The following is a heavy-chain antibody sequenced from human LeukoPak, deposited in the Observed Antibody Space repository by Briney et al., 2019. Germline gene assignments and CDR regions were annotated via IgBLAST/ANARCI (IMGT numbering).Heavy chain of an antibody. CDR3: ARDRYCSSTSCYDGTRYYYYGMDV. CDR2: ISAYNGNT. V-gene: IGHV1-18*01. J-gene: IGHJ6*02. CDR1: GYTFTSYG. Sequence: ASVEVSCKASGYTFTSYGISWVRQAPGQGLEWMGWISAYNGNTNCAQKLQGRVTMTTDTSTSTAYMELRSLRSDDTAVYYCARDRYCSSTSCYDGTRYYYYGMDVWGQGTTVTVSS. D-gene: IGHD2-2*01.